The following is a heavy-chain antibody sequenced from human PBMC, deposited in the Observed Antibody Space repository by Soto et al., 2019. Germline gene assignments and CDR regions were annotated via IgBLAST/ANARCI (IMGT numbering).Heavy chain of an antibody. Sequence: QVQLVESGGGMVQPGRSLRLSCAASGFTFSSYGMHWVRQAPGKGLEWVAVIWYDGSNKYYADSVKGRFTISRDNSKNTLYLQMNSLRAEDTAVYYCARGPLLRSGHTQGDYWGQGTLVTVSS. CDR1: GFTFSSYG. J-gene: IGHJ4*02. CDR2: IWYDGSNK. V-gene: IGHV3-33*01. D-gene: IGHD2-15*01. CDR3: ARGPLLRSGHTQGDY.